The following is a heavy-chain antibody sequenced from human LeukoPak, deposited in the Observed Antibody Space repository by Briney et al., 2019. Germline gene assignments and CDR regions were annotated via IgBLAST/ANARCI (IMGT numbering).Heavy chain of an antibody. CDR3: ARENSGSYSDY. V-gene: IGHV3-21*01. CDR2: ISSSSSYI. CDR1: GFTFSSYS. Sequence: GGSLRLSCAASGFTFSSYSMNWVRQAPGKGLEWVSSISSSSSYIYSADSVKGRFTISRDNAKNSLYLQMNSLRAEDTAVYYCARENSGSYSDYWGQGTLVTVSS. J-gene: IGHJ4*02. D-gene: IGHD1-26*01.